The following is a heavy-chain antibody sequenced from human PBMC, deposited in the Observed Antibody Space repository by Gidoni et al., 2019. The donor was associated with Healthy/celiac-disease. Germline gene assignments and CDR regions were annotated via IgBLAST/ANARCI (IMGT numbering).Heavy chain of an antibody. Sequence: HVQLVQSVSAVKKPGASVQVSCKASGYTFTSYCISWVRQAPGQGLEWMGWISAYNGNTNYAQKIQGRVTMTTDTSTSTAYMELRSLRYDDTAVYYCARGLGYCSSTSCSPTFFDYWGQGTLVTVSS. CDR2: ISAYNGNT. V-gene: IGHV1-18*01. J-gene: IGHJ4*02. CDR3: ARGLGYCSSTSCSPTFFDY. CDR1: GYTFTSYC. D-gene: IGHD2-2*01.